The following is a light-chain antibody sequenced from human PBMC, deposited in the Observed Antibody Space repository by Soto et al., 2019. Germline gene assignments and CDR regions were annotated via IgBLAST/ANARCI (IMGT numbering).Light chain of an antibody. Sequence: DIQMTQSPSSLSASVGDRVTITCRASQSISSYLNWYQQKPGKAPKLLIYAASSLQSGVPSRFSGSGSGTDFTLTISSLQPEDFATYYCQQSYSTRWTVGQGTKVDI. CDR3: QQSYSTRWT. J-gene: IGKJ1*01. CDR2: AAS. CDR1: QSISSY. V-gene: IGKV1-39*01.